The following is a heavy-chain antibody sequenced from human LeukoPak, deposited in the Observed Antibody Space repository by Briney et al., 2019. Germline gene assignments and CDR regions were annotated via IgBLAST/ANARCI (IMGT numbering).Heavy chain of an antibody. D-gene: IGHD6-19*01. CDR2: IYYSGST. Sequence: KPSETLSLTCTVSGGSISSSSYYWGWIRQPPGKGLEWNGSIYYSGSTYYNPSLKSRVTISVDTSKNQFSLKLSSVTAADTSVYYCARQPLGSGWTGAFDIWGQGTMVTVSS. J-gene: IGHJ3*02. V-gene: IGHV4-39*01. CDR3: ARQPLGSGWTGAFDI. CDR1: GGSISSSSYY.